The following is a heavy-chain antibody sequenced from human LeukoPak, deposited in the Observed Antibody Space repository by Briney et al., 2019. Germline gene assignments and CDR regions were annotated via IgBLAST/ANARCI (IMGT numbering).Heavy chain of an antibody. Sequence: SVKLCFKASGGTSSTYTITWVRHPPGQGHGWMGGIITIFRTPNYAQKYPVRGTITTDESTTTAYMELRSLKCEDTAIYYCARVDRYYFYLDVWGKGTTVTVSS. CDR2: IITIFRTP. J-gene: IGHJ6*03. V-gene: IGHV1-69*05. CDR1: GGTSSTYT. CDR3: ARVDRYYFYLDV.